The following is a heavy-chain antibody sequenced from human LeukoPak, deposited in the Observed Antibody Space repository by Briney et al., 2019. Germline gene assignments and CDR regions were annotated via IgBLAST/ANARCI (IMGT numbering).Heavy chain of an antibody. CDR1: GGSFSGYY. V-gene: IGHV4-34*01. Sequence: SETLSLTCAVYGGSFSGYYWSWIRQPPGKGLEWIGEINHSGSTNYNPSLKSRVTISVDTSKNQFSLKLSSVTAADTAVYYCARLGYCSGGSCYQIGYWGQGTLVTVSS. CDR2: INHSGST. CDR3: ARLGYCSGGSCYQIGY. J-gene: IGHJ4*02. D-gene: IGHD2-15*01.